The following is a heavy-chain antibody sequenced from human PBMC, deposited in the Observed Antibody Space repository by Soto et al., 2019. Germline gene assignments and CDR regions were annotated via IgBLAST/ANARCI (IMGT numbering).Heavy chain of an antibody. CDR3: ARGNDFWSGYGNHYGMDV. CDR1: GYTFTSYA. J-gene: IGHJ6*02. Sequence: GASVKVSCKASGYTFTSYAMNWVRQAPGQGLEWMGWINSNTGNPTYAQGFTGRFVFSLDTSVSTAYLQICSLKAEDTAVYYCARGNDFWSGYGNHYGMDVWDQGTTVTVSS. D-gene: IGHD3-3*01. V-gene: IGHV7-4-1*01. CDR2: INSNTGNP.